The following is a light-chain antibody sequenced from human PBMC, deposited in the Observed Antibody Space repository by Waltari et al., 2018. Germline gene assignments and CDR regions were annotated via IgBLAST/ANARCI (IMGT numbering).Light chain of an antibody. CDR1: QSISDW. CDR2: KAS. CDR3: QQYDGFWT. J-gene: IGKJ1*01. V-gene: IGKV1-5*03. Sequence: DIQMTQSPSTLSASVGDRVTITCRASQSISDWLAGYQQKPGKAPKLLIYKASSLQSGVPSRFSGSGSGTEFTLTISSLQPDDFATYYCQQYDGFWTFGQGTKVDIK.